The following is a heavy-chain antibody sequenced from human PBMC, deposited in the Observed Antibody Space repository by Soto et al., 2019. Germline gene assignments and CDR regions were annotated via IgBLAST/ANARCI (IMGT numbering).Heavy chain of an antibody. J-gene: IGHJ6*02. CDR3: AIDRGKAAAGTPGYYYGMDG. CDR2: ISYDGSNK. CDR1: VFTFSSNG. D-gene: IGHD6-13*01. V-gene: IGHV3-30*03. Sequence: GVTLRLSCTVSVFTFSSNGMHWVRQAPGKRLERMAVISYDGSNKYYADTVKGRFTISRDNSKNTLYLQMNSLRAEDTAVYYCAIDRGKAAAGTPGYYYGMDGWGQGTTVTVS.